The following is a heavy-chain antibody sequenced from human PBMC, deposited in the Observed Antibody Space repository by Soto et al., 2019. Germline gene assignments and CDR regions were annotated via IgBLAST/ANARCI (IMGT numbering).Heavy chain of an antibody. J-gene: IGHJ6*03. CDR1: GGSISSGGYY. CDR3: GRGGGCGGGSRLYYYYMDV. V-gene: IGHV4-31*01. CDR2: IYYSGST. D-gene: IGHD2-15*01. Sequence: QVQLQESGPGLVKPSQTLSLTCTVSGGSISSGGYYWSWIRQHPGKGLEWIGYIYYSGSTYYNPSHTSVVTTAVDTNKHQFTKKRTVVAAADTAVYCCGRGGGCGGGSRLYYYYMDVWGKGTTVTVSS.